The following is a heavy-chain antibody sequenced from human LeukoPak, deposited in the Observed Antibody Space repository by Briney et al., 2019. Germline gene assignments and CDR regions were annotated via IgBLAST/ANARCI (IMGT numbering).Heavy chain of an antibody. CDR2: INACNGNT. D-gene: IGHD3-10*01. V-gene: IGHV1-3*01. J-gene: IGHJ4*02. CDR1: GYTFTSYA. CDR3: ARDILPPGYYYGSGSTDPGY. Sequence: EAAVTVSCRASGYTFTSYAMLWVRQAPGRRREGMGWINACNGNTKYSQKFQGRVTIIRGTSASTAYMERSSLRSEDTAVYYCARDILPPGYYYGSGSTDPGYWGERSHVTVRS.